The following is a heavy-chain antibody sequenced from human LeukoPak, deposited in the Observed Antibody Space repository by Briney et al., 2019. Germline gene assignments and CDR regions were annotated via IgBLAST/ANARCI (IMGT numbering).Heavy chain of an antibody. D-gene: IGHD2-8*01. CDR2: INTGGGST. Sequence: PGGSLRLSCAASGFTFSSYAMSWVRQAPGKGLEWVSAINTGGGSTYYADSVKGRFTISRDNSKNTLHLQMNSLRAEDTAVYYCVSHRGVMENYMDVWGKGTTVTVSS. CDR3: VSHRGVMENYMDV. CDR1: GFTFSSYA. J-gene: IGHJ6*03. V-gene: IGHV3-23*01.